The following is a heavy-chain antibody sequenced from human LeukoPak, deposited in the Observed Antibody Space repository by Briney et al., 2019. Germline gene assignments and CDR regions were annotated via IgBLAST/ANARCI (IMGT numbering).Heavy chain of an antibody. CDR1: GFSFSTYG. D-gene: IGHD3-10*01. V-gene: IGHV3-33*08. J-gene: IGHJ5*02. CDR2: IWYDGSRQ. CDR3: ARDLGLKYGSGTYKFDP. Sequence: GGSLRLSCEAYGFSFSTYGMHWVRQAPGKVPEWVAVIWYDGSRQYYADSVKGRFNIFREMSNNTLYLQMNSLRVDDAALYYCARDLGLKYGSGTYKFDPWGRGTLVIVSS.